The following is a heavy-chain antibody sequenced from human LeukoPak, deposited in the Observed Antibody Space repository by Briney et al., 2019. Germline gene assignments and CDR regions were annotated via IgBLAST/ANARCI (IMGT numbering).Heavy chain of an antibody. D-gene: IGHD6-6*01. Sequence: GGSLRLSCAASGFTFSSYWMHWVRQAPGKGLVWVSRINSDGSSTSYADSVKGRFTISRDNAKNTLYLQMISLRAEDTAVYYCARLRGIAARVGLDYWGQGTLVTVSS. CDR2: INSDGSST. CDR1: GFTFSSYW. CDR3: ARLRGIAARVGLDY. J-gene: IGHJ4*02. V-gene: IGHV3-74*01.